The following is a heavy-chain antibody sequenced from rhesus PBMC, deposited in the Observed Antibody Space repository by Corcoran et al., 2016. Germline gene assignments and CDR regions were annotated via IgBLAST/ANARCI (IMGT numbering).Heavy chain of an antibody. CDR1: GDSVNNINW. Sequence: QVQLQESGPGLVKPSETLSLTCAVSGDSVNNINWWTWIPHPPRKGLECIGYISGSSGSTYYNPSRKSRVTISTETTKNQVSLKLSSVTAADTAVYYCAPGDGRYVDHWGQGVLVTVSS. D-gene: IGHD5-42*01. CDR2: ISGSSGST. V-gene: IGHV4-65*01. J-gene: IGHJ4*01. CDR3: APGDGRYVDH.